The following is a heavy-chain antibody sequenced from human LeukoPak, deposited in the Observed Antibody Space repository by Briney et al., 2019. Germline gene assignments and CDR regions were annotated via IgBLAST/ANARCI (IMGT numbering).Heavy chain of an antibody. V-gene: IGHV1-2*02. CDR3: ARGGWTGYSYGSLPEYYFDY. Sequence: ASVKVSCKASGYTFTGYYLHRVRQAPGQGLEWMRWINPNSGGTNDAQKFQGRVAMTRDTSISTAYMELSRLRSDETAVYYCARGGWTGYSYGSLPEYYFDYWGQGTLVTVSS. CDR1: GYTFTGYY. D-gene: IGHD5-18*01. CDR2: INPNSGGT. J-gene: IGHJ4*02.